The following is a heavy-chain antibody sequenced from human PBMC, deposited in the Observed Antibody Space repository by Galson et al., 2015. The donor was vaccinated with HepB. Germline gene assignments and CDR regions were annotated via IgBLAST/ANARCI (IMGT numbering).Heavy chain of an antibody. Sequence: SLRLSCAASGFTFSSYAMHWVRQAPGKGLEWVANIKQDGSEKYYVDSVKGRFTISRDNAKNSLYLQMNSLRAEDTAVYYCARMPAGGWFDPWGQGTLVTVSS. CDR1: GFTFSSYA. V-gene: IGHV3-7*03. D-gene: IGHD2-2*01. CDR2: IKQDGSEK. J-gene: IGHJ5*02. CDR3: ARMPAGGWFDP.